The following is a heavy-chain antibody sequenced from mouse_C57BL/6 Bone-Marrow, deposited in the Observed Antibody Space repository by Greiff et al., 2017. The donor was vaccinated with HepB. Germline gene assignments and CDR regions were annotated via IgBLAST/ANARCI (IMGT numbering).Heavy chain of an antibody. CDR2: INPNNGGT. J-gene: IGHJ3*01. D-gene: IGHD2-4*01. V-gene: IGHV1-26*01. CDR3: ARGGPIYYDYEGAWFAY. Sequence: VQLQQSGPELVKPGASVKISCKASGYTFTDYYMNWVKQSHGKSLEWIGDINPNNGGTSYNQKFKGKATLTVDKSSSTAYMELRSLTSEDSAVYYCARGGPIYYDYEGAWFAYWGQGTLVTVSA. CDR1: GYTFTDYY.